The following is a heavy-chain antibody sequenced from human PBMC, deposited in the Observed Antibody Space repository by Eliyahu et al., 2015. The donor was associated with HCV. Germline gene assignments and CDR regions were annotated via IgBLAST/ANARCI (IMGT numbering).Heavy chain of an antibody. CDR2: IIPDSGAT. CDR1: GYSFSRYF. Sequence: QVQLVQSGAEVKKPGASVRVSCKASGYSFSRYFMHWVREAPGQGLEWMGWIIPDSGATNYAQKFQGRVTMTRDTSITTVYMELSSLTSDDTAVYYCARVDSWGQGTLVTVSS. CDR3: ARVDS. V-gene: IGHV1-2*02. J-gene: IGHJ4*02.